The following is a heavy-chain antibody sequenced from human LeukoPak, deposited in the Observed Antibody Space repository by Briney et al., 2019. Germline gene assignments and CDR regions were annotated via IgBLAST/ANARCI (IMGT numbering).Heavy chain of an antibody. CDR1: GFTFGGYW. CDR3: ASGFLQWLY. D-gene: IGHD3-3*01. Sequence: GGSLRLSCAASGFTFGGYWMSWVRQAPGRGLEWVANINPDGSIKYYVDSTKGRFTISRDNAKNSLYLQMNSLRAEDTAVYYCASGFLQWLYWGQGTLVTVSS. J-gene: IGHJ4*02. CDR2: INPDGSIK. V-gene: IGHV3-7*01.